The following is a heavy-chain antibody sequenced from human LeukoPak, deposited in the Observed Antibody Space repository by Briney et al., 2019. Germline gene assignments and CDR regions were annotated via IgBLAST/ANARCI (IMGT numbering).Heavy chain of an antibody. CDR1: GDSVSSNSAA. CDR3: ARVSGWNPLQAAHLDN. Sequence: SQTLSLTCAISGDSVSSNSAAWNWIRQSPSRGLEWLGRTYYRSKWYNDYAVSVKSRITINPDTSKNQFSLKLSSVTAADTAVYYCARVSGWNPLQAAHLDNWGQGTLVTVSS. CDR2: TYYRSKWYN. J-gene: IGHJ4*02. D-gene: IGHD6-19*01. V-gene: IGHV6-1*01.